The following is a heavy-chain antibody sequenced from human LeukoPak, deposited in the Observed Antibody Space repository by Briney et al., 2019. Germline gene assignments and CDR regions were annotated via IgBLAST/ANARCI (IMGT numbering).Heavy chain of an antibody. CDR3: ARDYYDSSGSPGIDY. D-gene: IGHD3-22*01. V-gene: IGHV3-48*01. CDR2: ISSSSSTI. J-gene: IGHJ4*02. CDR1: GFTFSSYS. Sequence: GGSLRLSCAVSGFTFSSYSMNWVRQAPGKGLEWVSYISSSSSTIYYADSVKGRFTISRDNAKNSLYLQMNSLRAEDTAVYYCARDYYDSSGSPGIDYWGQGTLVTVSS.